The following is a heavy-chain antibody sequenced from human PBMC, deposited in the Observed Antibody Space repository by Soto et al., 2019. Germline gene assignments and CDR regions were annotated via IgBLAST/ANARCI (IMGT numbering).Heavy chain of an antibody. CDR2: IYYSGST. V-gene: IGHV4-59*01. J-gene: IGHJ4*02. CDR1: GGSISSYY. D-gene: IGHD2-2*01. Sequence: SETLSLTCTVSGGSISSYYWSWIRQPPGKGLEWIGYIYYSGSTNYNPSLKSRVTISVDTSKNQFSLKLSSVTAADTAVYYCARGDIVVVPAALWGQGTLVTVSS. CDR3: ARGDIVVVPAAL.